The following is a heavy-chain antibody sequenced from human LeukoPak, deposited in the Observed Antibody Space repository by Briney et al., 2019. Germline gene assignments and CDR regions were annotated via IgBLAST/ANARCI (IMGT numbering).Heavy chain of an antibody. J-gene: IGHJ6*03. CDR3: AIEGVPFRGYLDV. CDR2: IHNDGTFG. D-gene: IGHD3-16*01. V-gene: IGHV3-33*03. CDR1: GFTFSHFG. Sequence: PGKSLTLSCTASGFTFSHFGMQWVRQAPGKGLEWVAVIHNDGTFGQYADSVKGRFTISKDNSQNILYLEVNSLRDDDTAVYYCAIEGVPFRGYLDVWGKGTTVTVS.